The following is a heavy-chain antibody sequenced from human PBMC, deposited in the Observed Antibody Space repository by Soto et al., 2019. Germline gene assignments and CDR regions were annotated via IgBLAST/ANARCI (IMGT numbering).Heavy chain of an antibody. D-gene: IGHD4-17*01. J-gene: IGHJ3*02. CDR2: ISAAGGST. V-gene: IGHV3-23*01. Sequence: VQLLESGGGLVQPGGSLRLSCAASGFTFRGFAMSWVRQAPGKGPEWVSSISAAGGSTYYADSVKGRFTIFRDNSRAKEFLQMNSLRAEDTALYYCAKDPNGDYVGAFDIWGQGTVVTVSS. CDR1: GFTFRGFA. CDR3: AKDPNGDYVGAFDI.